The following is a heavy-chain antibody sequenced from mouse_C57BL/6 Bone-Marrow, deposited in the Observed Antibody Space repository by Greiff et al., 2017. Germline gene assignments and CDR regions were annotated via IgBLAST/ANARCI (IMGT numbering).Heavy chain of an antibody. J-gene: IGHJ2*01. V-gene: IGHV5-4*03. CDR2: ISDGGSYT. CDR1: GFTFSSYA. CDR3: ARAFITTVVPFDY. Sequence: EVKLVESGGGLVKPGGSLKLSCAASGFTFSSYAMSWVRQTPETRLEWVATISDGGSYTYYPDNVKGRFTISRDKANNNLYLQMSHLKSEDTAMYYCARAFITTVVPFDYWGQGTTLTVSS. D-gene: IGHD1-1*01.